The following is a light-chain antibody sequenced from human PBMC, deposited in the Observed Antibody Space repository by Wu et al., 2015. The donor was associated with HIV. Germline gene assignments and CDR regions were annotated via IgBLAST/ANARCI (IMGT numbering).Light chain of an antibody. V-gene: IGKV3-11*01. CDR1: QSVSSY. Sequence: EVVLTQSPATLSLSPGERATLSCRASQSVSSYLAWYQQKPGQAPRLLIYGASTRATGIPARFSGSGSGTEFTLTISSLEPEDFAVXYXXXTAVVTFGPRDQ. CDR3: XXTAVVT. CDR2: GAS. J-gene: IGKJ3*01.